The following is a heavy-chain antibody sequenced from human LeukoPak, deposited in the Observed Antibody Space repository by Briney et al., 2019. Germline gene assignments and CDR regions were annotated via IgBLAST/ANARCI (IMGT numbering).Heavy chain of an antibody. Sequence: GGSLRLSCAASGFTFSDYYMSWIRQAPGKGLEWVAVIWYDASNKYYADSVKGRFTISRDNSKNTLYLQMNSLRDDDMAVYYCVRGVGVSRFNYLDSWGQGTLVIVSS. CDR1: GFTFSDYY. D-gene: IGHD6-13*01. V-gene: IGHV3-33*08. J-gene: IGHJ4*02. CDR2: IWYDASNK. CDR3: VRGVGVSRFNYLDS.